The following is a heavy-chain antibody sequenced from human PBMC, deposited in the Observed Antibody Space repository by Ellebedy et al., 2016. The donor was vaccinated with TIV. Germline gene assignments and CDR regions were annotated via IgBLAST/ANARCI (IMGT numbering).Heavy chain of an antibody. CDR1: GGSISSYY. D-gene: IGHD3-22*01. CDR3: AREGDSSGYYSIGAFDI. CDR2: IYYSGST. V-gene: IGHV4-59*01. J-gene: IGHJ3*02. Sequence: SETLSLTCTVSGGSISSYYWSWIRQPPGKGLEWIGYIYYSGSTNYNPSLKSRVTISVDTSKNQFSLKLSSVTAADTAVYYCAREGDSSGYYSIGAFDIWGQGTMVTVSS.